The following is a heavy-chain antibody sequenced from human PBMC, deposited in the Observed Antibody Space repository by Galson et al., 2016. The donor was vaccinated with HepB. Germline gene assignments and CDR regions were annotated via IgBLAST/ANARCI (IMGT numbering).Heavy chain of an antibody. CDR2: IRGDATYT. D-gene: IGHD1-26*01. J-gene: IGHJ4*02. Sequence: SLRLSCAASGFTFNNYALSWFRQAPGRGLEWVSIIRGDATYTFLAESIKGRFTISRDNSKNTLYLQMNNLRVEDTAVYYCVKGQGGEWEALLWGQGTLVSVSS. V-gene: IGHV3-23*01. CDR3: VKGQGGEWEALL. CDR1: GFTFNNYA.